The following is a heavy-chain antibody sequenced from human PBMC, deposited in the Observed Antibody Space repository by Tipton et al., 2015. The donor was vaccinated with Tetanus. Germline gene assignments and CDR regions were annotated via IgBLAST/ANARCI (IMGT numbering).Heavy chain of an antibody. J-gene: IGHJ4*02. CDR3: ARVRRGATTDLDY. V-gene: IGHV4-30-4*01. Sequence: TLSLTCTVSGDSISSGNYRYNWIRQLPGKGLEWIGYIYHTGTTYYNPSLKSRVSMSVDTSKNQFSLRLSSVTAADTAVYYCARVRRGATTDLDYWGQGTLVTVSS. CDR2: IYHTGTT. D-gene: IGHD5-12*01. CDR1: GDSISSGNYR.